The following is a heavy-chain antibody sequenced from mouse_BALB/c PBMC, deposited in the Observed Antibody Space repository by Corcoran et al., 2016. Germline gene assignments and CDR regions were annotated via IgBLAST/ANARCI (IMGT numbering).Heavy chain of an antibody. CDR2: IWWDDGK. V-gene: IGHV8-8*01. J-gene: IGHJ2*01. D-gene: IGHD4-1*01. CDR1: GFSLSTSGMG. Sequence: QVTLKESGPGILQPSQNLSLTFSFSGFSLSTSGMGVGWIRQPSGKGLEWLAHIWWDDGKRYNPALKSRLTISKDTSSSQVFPKIASVDTADTATYYCARIWDYFDYLGQGTTLTVSS. CDR3: ARIWDYFDY.